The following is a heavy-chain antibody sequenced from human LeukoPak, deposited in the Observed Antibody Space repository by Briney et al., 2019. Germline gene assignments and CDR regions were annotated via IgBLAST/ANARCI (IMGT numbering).Heavy chain of an antibody. V-gene: IGHV3-23*01. CDR1: GFTFSSYA. D-gene: IGHD7-27*01. CDR2: ISTSGETT. CDR3: AKVQLGIGVDY. J-gene: IGHJ4*02. Sequence: GGSLRLSCAASGFTFSSYAMSWVRQAPGKGLEWVSGISTSGETTYYADSVKGRFTISRDDSKNTLYLQMNSLRAEDTAVYYCAKVQLGIGVDYWGQGTLVTVSS.